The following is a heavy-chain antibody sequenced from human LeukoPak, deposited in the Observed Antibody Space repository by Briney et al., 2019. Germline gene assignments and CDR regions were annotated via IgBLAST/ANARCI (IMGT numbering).Heavy chain of an antibody. V-gene: IGHV1-18*01. CDR1: GYTFTSYG. Sequence: SVKVSCKASGYTFTSYGISWVRQAPGQGLEWMGWISAYNGNTNYAQKLQGRVTMTTDTSTSTAYMELRSLRSDDTAVYYCARDDIVVVPAAPRRNYYYYYMDVWGKGTTVTVSS. D-gene: IGHD2-2*01. CDR3: ARDDIVVVPAAPRRNYYYYYMDV. J-gene: IGHJ6*03. CDR2: ISAYNGNT.